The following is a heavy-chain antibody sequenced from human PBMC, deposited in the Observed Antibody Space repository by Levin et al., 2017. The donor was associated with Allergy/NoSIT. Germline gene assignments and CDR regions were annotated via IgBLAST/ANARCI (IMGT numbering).Heavy chain of an antibody. Sequence: PGGSLRLSCAASGFTFSSYDMHWVRQATGKGLEWVSAIGTAGDTYYPGSVKGRFTISRENAKNSLYLQMNSLRAGDTAVYYCARDRHYYGSGRRFLWYFDLWGRGTLVTVSS. CDR1: GFTFSSYD. J-gene: IGHJ2*01. V-gene: IGHV3-13*04. D-gene: IGHD3-10*01. CDR2: IGTAGDT. CDR3: ARDRHYYGSGRRFLWYFDL.